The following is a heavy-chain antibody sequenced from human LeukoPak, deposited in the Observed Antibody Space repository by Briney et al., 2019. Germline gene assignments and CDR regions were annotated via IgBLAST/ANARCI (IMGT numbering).Heavy chain of an antibody. Sequence: ASVKVSCKASEYTFTDYYLHWVRQAPGQGLDCIGWIHPNSGGTNYAQKFQGRVSMTRDTSISTAYMELNSLKSDDTAVYYCARALFLQTYCYFDLWGRGTLVTVSS. D-gene: IGHD2-21*01. V-gene: IGHV1-2*02. CDR3: ARALFLQTYCYFDL. J-gene: IGHJ2*01. CDR1: EYTFTDYY. CDR2: IHPNSGGT.